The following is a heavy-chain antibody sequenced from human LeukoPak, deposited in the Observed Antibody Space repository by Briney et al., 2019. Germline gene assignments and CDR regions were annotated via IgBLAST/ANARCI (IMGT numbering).Heavy chain of an antibody. CDR1: GGSISSYY. D-gene: IGHD3-9*01. J-gene: IGHJ4*02. V-gene: IGHV4-4*07. Sequence: PSETLSLTYTVSGGSISSYYWSWIRQPAGKGLEWIGRIYTSGSTNYNPSLKSRVTMSVDTSKNQFSLKLSSVTAADTAVYYCARGAYPVLRYFDWSQTYFDYWGQGTLVTVSS. CDR3: ARGAYPVLRYFDWSQTYFDY. CDR2: IYTSGST.